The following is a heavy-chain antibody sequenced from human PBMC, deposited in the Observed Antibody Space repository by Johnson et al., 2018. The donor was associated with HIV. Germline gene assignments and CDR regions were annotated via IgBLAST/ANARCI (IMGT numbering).Heavy chain of an antibody. CDR2: ISYDGSNK. V-gene: IGHV3-30-3*01. J-gene: IGHJ3*02. D-gene: IGHD2-15*01. CDR3: ARASGYSRGGENARVDGFDI. CDR1: GFTFSSYW. Sequence: QVQLVESGGGLVQPGGSLRLSCAASGFTFSSYWMSWVRQAPGKGLEWVAVISYDGSNKYYADSVKGRFTISRDNAKNSLFLQMNTLRAEDTALYYCARASGYSRGGENARVDGFDIWGQGTVVSVSS.